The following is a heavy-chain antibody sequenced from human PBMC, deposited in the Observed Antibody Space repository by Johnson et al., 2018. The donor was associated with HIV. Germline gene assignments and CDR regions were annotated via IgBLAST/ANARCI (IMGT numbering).Heavy chain of an antibody. CDR1: GFTFSSYA. Sequence: QVQLVESGGGVVQPGRSLRLSCAASGFTFSSYAMHWVRQATGKGLEWVAVISYDGSNKYYADSVKGRFTISRDNSKNTLYLQMNSLRAEDTAVYYCARDRTEGRYFDWLSNDAFDIWGQGTMVTVSS. D-gene: IGHD3-9*01. J-gene: IGHJ3*02. CDR3: ARDRTEGRYFDWLSNDAFDI. CDR2: ISYDGSNK. V-gene: IGHV3-30-3*01.